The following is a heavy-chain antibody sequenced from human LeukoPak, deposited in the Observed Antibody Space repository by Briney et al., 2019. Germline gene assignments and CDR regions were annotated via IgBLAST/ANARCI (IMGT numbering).Heavy chain of an antibody. CDR1: GGSFSGYY. Sequence: SETLSLTCAVYGGSFSGYYWSWLRQPPGKGLEWIGEINHSGSTNYNPSLKSRVTISVDTSKNQFSLKLSSVTAADTAVYYCARGQMGIAAAGTRYFDYWGQGTLVTVSS. J-gene: IGHJ4*02. CDR2: INHSGST. D-gene: IGHD6-13*01. V-gene: IGHV4-34*01. CDR3: ARGQMGIAAAGTRYFDY.